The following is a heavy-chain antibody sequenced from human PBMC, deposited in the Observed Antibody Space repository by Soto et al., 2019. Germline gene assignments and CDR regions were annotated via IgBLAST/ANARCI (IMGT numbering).Heavy chain of an antibody. J-gene: IGHJ4*02. CDR1: GGSISSDY. Sequence: QVQLQESGPGLVKPSETLSLTCTVSGGSISSDYWSWIRQPPGKALAWIGNVYDRGRTNYNPSLRSRVTISMDTSKNHFSLNLNSVTAADTAVYHCATGTGWLPTDWGQGTLVTVSS. CDR2: VYDRGRT. V-gene: IGHV4-59*01. CDR3: ATGTGWLPTD. D-gene: IGHD6-19*01.